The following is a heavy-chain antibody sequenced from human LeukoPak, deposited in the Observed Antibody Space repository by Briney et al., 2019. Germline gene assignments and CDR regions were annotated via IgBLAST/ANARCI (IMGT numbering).Heavy chain of an antibody. CDR1: GGSISGYY. D-gene: IGHD3-9*01. J-gene: IGHJ4*02. CDR3: ARSKDILTGYCFDY. V-gene: IGHV4-59*01. CDR2: IYYSGST. Sequence: SETLSLTCTVSGGSISGYYWSWIRQPPGKGLEWIGYIYYSGSTNYNPSLKSRVTISVDTSKNQFSLKLSSVTAADTAVYYCARSKDILTGYCFDYWGQGTLVTVSS.